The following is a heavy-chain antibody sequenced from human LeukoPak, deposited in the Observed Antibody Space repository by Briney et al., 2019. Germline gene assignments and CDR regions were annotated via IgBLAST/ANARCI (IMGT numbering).Heavy chain of an antibody. D-gene: IGHD2/OR15-2a*01. CDR1: GCTFSSYA. Sequence: SVKVSCKAAGCTFSSYAISWVRQAPGQGLEWMGGIIPIFGTANYAQKFQGRVTITADESTSTAYMELSSLRSEDTAVYYCARVLSPGAFDIWGQGTMVTVSS. J-gene: IGHJ3*02. CDR3: ARVLSPGAFDI. V-gene: IGHV1-69*01. CDR2: IIPIFGTA.